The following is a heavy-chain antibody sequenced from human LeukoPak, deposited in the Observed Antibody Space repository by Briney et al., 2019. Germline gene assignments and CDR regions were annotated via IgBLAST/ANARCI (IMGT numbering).Heavy chain of an antibody. CDR1: GFSLSSGYY. D-gene: IGHD3-22*01. J-gene: IGHJ5*02. V-gene: IGHV4-38-2*02. CDR3: ARQKRVYDSTDWFDP. CDR2: IYHGGST. Sequence: SETLSLTCTVSGFSLSSGYYWGWIRQPPGKGLEWIGSIYHGGSTHYNPSLKSQVTISVDTSKNQFSLNLTSVTAADTAVYYCARQKRVYDSTDWFDPWGQGTLVTVSS.